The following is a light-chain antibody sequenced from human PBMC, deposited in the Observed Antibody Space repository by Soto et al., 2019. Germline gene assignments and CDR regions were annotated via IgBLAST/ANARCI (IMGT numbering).Light chain of an antibody. V-gene: IGKV3-15*01. CDR3: QQYSNWPIT. J-gene: IGKJ3*01. Sequence: EIVMTQSPATLSVSPGERATLSCRASQSVSSNLAWYQQKPGQAPRLLIYGASTRATVIPARFSGSGSGTELTLTISSQQSEDFAVYYCQQYSNWPITFGPGTKVDIK. CDR2: GAS. CDR1: QSVSSN.